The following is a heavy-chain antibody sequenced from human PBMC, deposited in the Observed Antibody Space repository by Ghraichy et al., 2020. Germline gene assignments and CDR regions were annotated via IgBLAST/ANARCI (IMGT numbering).Heavy chain of an antibody. J-gene: IGHJ4*02. Sequence: GESLNISCKGSGYSFTSYWIGWVRQMPGKGLEWMGIIYPGDSDTRYSPSFQGQVTISADKSISTAYLQWSSLKASDTAMYYCARQLASSSNYFDYWGQGTLVTVSS. CDR1: GYSFTSYW. D-gene: IGHD6-13*01. CDR2: IYPGDSDT. V-gene: IGHV5-51*01. CDR3: ARQLASSSNYFDY.